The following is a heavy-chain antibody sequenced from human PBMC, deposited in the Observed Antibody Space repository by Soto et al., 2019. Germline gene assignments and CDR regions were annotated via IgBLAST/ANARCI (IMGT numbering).Heavy chain of an antibody. J-gene: IGHJ4*02. V-gene: IGHV4-30-2*01. D-gene: IGHD3-22*01. CDR2: IYHSGST. CDR3: ARAAYYYDSSGSNYGPFDY. Sequence: SETLSLTCAVSGGSISSGGYSWSWIRRPPGKGLEWIGYIYHSGSTYYNPSLKSRVTISVDRSKNQFSLKLSSVTAADTAVYYCARAAYYYDSSGSNYGPFDYWGQGTLVTVSS. CDR1: GGSISSGGYS.